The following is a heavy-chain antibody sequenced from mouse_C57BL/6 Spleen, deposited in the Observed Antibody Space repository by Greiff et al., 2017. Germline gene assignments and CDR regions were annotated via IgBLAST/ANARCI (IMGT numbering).Heavy chain of an antibody. CDR1: GFTFSDYG. Sequence: EVKVVESGGGLVQPGGSLKLSCAASGFTFSDYGMAWVRQAPRKGPKWVAFISNLAYSIYYADTVTGRFTISRENAKNTLYLEMSSLRSEDTAMYYCARTWGDWYFDVWGTGTTVTVSS. V-gene: IGHV5-15*01. CDR2: ISNLAYSI. CDR3: ARTWGDWYFDV. J-gene: IGHJ1*03.